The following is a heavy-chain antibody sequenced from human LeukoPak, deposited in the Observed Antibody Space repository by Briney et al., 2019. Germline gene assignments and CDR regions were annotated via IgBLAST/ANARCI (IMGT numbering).Heavy chain of an antibody. D-gene: IGHD3-22*01. J-gene: IGHJ3*02. CDR1: GFTSGHIFTDYW. CDR2: INQDGSQT. CDR3: ARDRLKGYYYDSSGPDAFDI. Sequence: GGSLRLSCVASGFTSGHIFTDYWMTWVRQVPGKGLEWVANINQDGSQTYYLDSVKARFTISRDNAKESVSLQMNSLRAEDTAVYYCARDRLKGYYYDSSGPDAFDIWGQGTMVTVSS. V-gene: IGHV3-7*03.